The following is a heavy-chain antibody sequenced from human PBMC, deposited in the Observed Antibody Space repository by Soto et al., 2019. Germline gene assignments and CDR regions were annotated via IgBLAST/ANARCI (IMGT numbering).Heavy chain of an antibody. J-gene: IGHJ6*02. V-gene: IGHV4-59*01. CDR3: ARDKIEDYGSGSSYYYYYYGMDV. D-gene: IGHD3-10*01. CDR1: GGSISSYY. CDR2: IYYSGST. Sequence: SETLSLTCTASGGSISSYYWSWIRQPPGKGLEWIGYIYYSGSTNYNPSLKSRVTISVDTSKNQFSLKLSSVTAADTAVYYCARDKIEDYGSGSSYYYYYYGMDVWGQGTTVTVSS.